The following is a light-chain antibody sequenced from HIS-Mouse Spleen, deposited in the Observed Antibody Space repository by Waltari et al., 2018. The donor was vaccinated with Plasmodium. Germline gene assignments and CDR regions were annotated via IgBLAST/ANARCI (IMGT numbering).Light chain of an antibody. Sequence: SSELTQDPAVSVALGQTVRITCQGDSLRSYYASWYQQKPGQAPVLVIYGKNNRPSVIPDRFSCASAGNTASLTITGAQAEDEADYYCNSRDSSGTHGVFGGGTKLTVL. CDR2: GKN. J-gene: IGLJ2*01. V-gene: IGLV3-19*01. CDR1: SLRSYY. CDR3: NSRDSSGTHGV.